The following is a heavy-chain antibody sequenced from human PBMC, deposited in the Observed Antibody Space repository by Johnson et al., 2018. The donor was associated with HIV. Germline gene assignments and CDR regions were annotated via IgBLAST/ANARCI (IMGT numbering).Heavy chain of an antibody. V-gene: IGHV3-74*01. J-gene: IGHJ3*02. CDR1: GFIFSSYA. CDR3: ARDIIAAAGISAFDI. CDR2: INSDGSST. D-gene: IGHD6-13*01. Sequence: VQLVESGGGLVQPGGSLRLSCAASGFIFSSYAMHWVRQGPGKRLEFVSAINSDGSSTSYADSVKGRFTISRDNAKNTLYLQMNSLRAEDTAVYYCARDIIAAAGISAFDIWGQGTMVTVSS.